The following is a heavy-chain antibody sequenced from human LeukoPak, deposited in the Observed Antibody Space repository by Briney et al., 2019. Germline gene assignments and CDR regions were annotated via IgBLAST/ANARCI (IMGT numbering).Heavy chain of an antibody. Sequence: SETLSLTCTVSGGSISSGSYDWSWIRQPAGKGLDWIGRVYTSGSTNYKPSLKSRVTISVDTSKNQFSLKLSSVTAADTAVYYCARGTGNALDIWGQGTMVTVS. CDR3: ARGTGNALDI. CDR2: VYTSGST. D-gene: IGHD1-14*01. J-gene: IGHJ3*02. CDR1: GGSISSGSYD. V-gene: IGHV4-61*02.